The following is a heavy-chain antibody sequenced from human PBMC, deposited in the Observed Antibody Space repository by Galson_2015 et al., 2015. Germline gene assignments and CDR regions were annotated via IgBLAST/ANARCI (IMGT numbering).Heavy chain of an antibody. V-gene: IGHV1-46*04. CDR3: ARELGGTYYFDY. J-gene: IGHJ4*02. Sequence: SVKVSCKASGYTFTNYFIQWVRQAPEQGLEWVGAINPSGAATFYAQKLQGRVTMTRDTPTSTVYVELSSLGSEDTAVYYCARELGGTYYFDYWGLGTLVTVSS. CDR1: GYTFTNYF. D-gene: IGHD3-10*01. CDR2: INPSGAAT.